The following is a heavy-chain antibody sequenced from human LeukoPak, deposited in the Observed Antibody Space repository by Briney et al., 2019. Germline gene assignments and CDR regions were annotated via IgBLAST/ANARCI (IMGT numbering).Heavy chain of an antibody. Sequence: ASVKVSCKASGYSFTGYYMHWVRQAPGQGLEWMGWINPNSGVTNYAQKFQGRVTMTRDTSISTVYMELSRLTSDDTAVSYCARGDYYDSSGYLDYRNNWFDPWGQGTLVTVSS. D-gene: IGHD3-22*01. V-gene: IGHV1-2*02. CDR2: INPNSGVT. J-gene: IGHJ5*02. CDR1: GYSFTGYY. CDR3: ARGDYYDSSGYLDYRNNWFDP.